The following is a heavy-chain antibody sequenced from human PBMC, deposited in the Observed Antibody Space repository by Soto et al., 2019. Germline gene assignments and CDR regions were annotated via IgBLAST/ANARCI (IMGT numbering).Heavy chain of an antibody. Sequence: QVQLVQSGAELKKPGASVKISCQASGYTLMNYAIYWVRQAPGQGLEWMGWVNGGDDNTRYSQKFQGRLTITRDVSASTFYMELTSLRFEDTAVYYCAREREPTDQYFGPWGQGTLVTVSS. CDR1: GYTLMNYA. J-gene: IGHJ5*02. V-gene: IGHV1-3*01. D-gene: IGHD1-1*01. CDR2: VNGGDDNT. CDR3: AREREPTDQYFGP.